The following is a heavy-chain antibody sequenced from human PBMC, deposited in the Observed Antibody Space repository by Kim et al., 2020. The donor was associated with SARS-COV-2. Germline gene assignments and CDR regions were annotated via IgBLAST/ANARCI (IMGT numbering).Heavy chain of an antibody. D-gene: IGHD3-10*01. CDR2: IYYSGST. J-gene: IGHJ3*02. CDR1: GGSISSYY. V-gene: IGHV4-59*01. CDR3: ARDTGSGSYSVWNAFDI. Sequence: SETLSLTCIVSGGSISSYYWSWIRQPPGKGLEWIGYIYYSGSTNYNPSLKSRVTISVDTSKNQFSLKLSSVTAADTAVYYCARDTGSGSYSVWNAFDIWGQGTMVTVSS.